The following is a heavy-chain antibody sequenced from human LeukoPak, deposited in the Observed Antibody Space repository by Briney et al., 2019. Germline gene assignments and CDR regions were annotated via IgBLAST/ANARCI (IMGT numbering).Heavy chain of an antibody. V-gene: IGHV4-34*01. J-gene: IGHJ6*03. CDR3: ARGLVVPAAIYYYYYMDV. D-gene: IGHD2-2*01. Sequence: KPSETLSLTCAVYGGSFSGYYWSWIRQPPGKGLEWIGEINHSGSTNYNPSLKSRVTISVDTSKNQFPLKLSSVTAADTAVYYCARGLVVPAAIYYYYYMDVWGKGTTVTVSS. CDR2: INHSGST. CDR1: GGSFSGYY.